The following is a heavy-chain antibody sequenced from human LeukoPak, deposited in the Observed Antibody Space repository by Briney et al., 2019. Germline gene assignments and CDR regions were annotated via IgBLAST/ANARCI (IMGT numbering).Heavy chain of an antibody. V-gene: IGHV3-23*01. J-gene: IGHJ4*02. D-gene: IGHD4-17*01. Sequence: GSLRLSCAASGFTFSSYAMRWVRQAPGKGLEWVSAISGSGGRTYYADSVKGRFTIARDNAKNTLYLQITSLRAEDTAVYYCARDTDSGDYVVGYWGQGTLVTVSS. CDR2: ISGSGGRT. CDR1: GFTFSSYA. CDR3: ARDTDSGDYVVGY.